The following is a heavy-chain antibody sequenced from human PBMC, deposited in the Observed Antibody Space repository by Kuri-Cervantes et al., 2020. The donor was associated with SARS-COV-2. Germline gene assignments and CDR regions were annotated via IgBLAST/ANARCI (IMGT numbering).Heavy chain of an antibody. Sequence: SGHTLAHPPQPLTLPCSFSVVLLRTSGMCVSWVRQPPGKALEWLARIDRDDDKYYSTSLKTRLTIAKDTAKNQVVLTMTNMDPVDTATYYGPRIRLTSYGSGSYYEFDYWGQGTLVTVSS. D-gene: IGHD3-10*01. CDR3: PRIRLTSYGSGSYYEFDY. V-gene: IGHV2-70*11. CDR2: IDRDDDK. J-gene: IGHJ4*02. CDR1: VVLLRTSGMC.